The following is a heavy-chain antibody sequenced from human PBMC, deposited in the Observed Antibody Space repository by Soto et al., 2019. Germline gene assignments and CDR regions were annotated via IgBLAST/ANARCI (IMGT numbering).Heavy chain of an antibody. D-gene: IGHD6-13*01. J-gene: IGHJ5*02. CDR3: ARYHIAAAGTRWFDP. CDR2: VYAREAT. V-gene: IGHV4-59*10. Sequence: SETLSLTCSVSGASITSHYWSWIRQSAGEGLQWIGRVYAREATNYNPSLKSRVTISGDTSKNQFSLKLTSVTAADTAVYYCARYHIAAAGTRWFDPWGQGTLVTVSS. CDR1: GASITSHY.